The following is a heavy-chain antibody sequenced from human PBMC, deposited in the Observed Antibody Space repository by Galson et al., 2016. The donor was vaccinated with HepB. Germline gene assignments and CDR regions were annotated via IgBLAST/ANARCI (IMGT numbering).Heavy chain of an antibody. Sequence: SLRLSCAASGFTFSSYGMHWVRQAPGKGLDWVAVLWYDGSNKYYADSEKGRFTISRDNSKNTLYLQMNSLRAEDTAVYYCAREPVRLDDLLTGPPKNPDYWGQGTLVTVSS. CDR3: AREPVRLDDLLTGPPKNPDY. CDR1: GFTFSSYG. V-gene: IGHV3-33*01. J-gene: IGHJ4*02. CDR2: LWYDGSNK. D-gene: IGHD3-9*01.